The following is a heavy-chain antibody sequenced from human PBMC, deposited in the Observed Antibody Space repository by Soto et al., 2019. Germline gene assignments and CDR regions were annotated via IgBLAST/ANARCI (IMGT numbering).Heavy chain of an antibody. CDR3: AKDTSSGGSPLDF. D-gene: IGHD2-15*01. V-gene: IGHV3-30*18. J-gene: IGHJ4*02. Sequence: QVQLVESGGGVVQPGRSLRLSCAASGLTFDNYGMNWVRQAPGKGLEWVAFISYDGSNKYYADSVKGRFTISRDNSKNTLLLQMNSLRAEDTALYYCAKDTSSGGSPLDFWGQGTQVTV. CDR2: ISYDGSNK. CDR1: GLTFDNYG.